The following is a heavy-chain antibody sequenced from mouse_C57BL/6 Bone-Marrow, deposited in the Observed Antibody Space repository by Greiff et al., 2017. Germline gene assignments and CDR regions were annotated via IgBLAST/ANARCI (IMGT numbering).Heavy chain of an antibody. Sequence: QVQLQQPGAELVMPGASVKLSCKASGYTFTSYWMHWVKQRPGQGLEWIGEIDPSDSYTNYNQKFKGKSTLTVDKSSSTAYMQLSSLTSEDSAVYYCARCPSYGSSYDYYAMDYWGQGTSVTVSS. CDR1: GYTFTSYW. D-gene: IGHD1-1*01. CDR3: ARCPSYGSSYDYYAMDY. CDR2: IDPSDSYT. V-gene: IGHV1-69*01. J-gene: IGHJ4*01.